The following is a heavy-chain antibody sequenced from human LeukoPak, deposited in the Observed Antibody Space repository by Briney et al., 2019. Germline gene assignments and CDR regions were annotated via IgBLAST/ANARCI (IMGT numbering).Heavy chain of an antibody. J-gene: IGHJ3*02. CDR1: GGSFSGYY. Sequence: SETLSLTCAVYGGSFSGYYWSWIRQPPGKGLEWIGEINHSGSTNYNPSLKSRVTISVDTSKNQFSLKLSSVTAADTAVYHCARVPTTVDTAMVPNDAFDIWGQGTMVTVSS. V-gene: IGHV4-34*01. CDR2: INHSGST. CDR3: ARVPTTVDTAMVPNDAFDI. D-gene: IGHD5-18*01.